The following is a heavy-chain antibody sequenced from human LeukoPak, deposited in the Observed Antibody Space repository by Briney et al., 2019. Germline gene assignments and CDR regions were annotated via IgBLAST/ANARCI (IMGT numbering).Heavy chain of an antibody. CDR1: GGSISSYY. CDR2: IYTSGST. CDR3: ARDHLGCSGGSCLDAFDI. Sequence: SETLSLTCIVSGGSISSYYWSWIRQPPGKGLEWIGRIYTSGSTNYNPSLKSRVTMSVDTSKNQFSLKLSSVTAADTAVYYCARDHLGCSGGSCLDAFDIWGQGTMVTVS. J-gene: IGHJ3*02. D-gene: IGHD2-15*01. V-gene: IGHV4-4*07.